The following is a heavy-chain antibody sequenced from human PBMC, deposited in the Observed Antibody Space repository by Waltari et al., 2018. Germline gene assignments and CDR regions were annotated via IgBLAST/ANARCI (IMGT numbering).Heavy chain of an antibody. Sequence: QVQLQESGPGLVKPSETLSLTCTVPGGSISRYYRSWIRQPPGKGLEWIGYIYYSGSTNYNPSLKSRVTISVDTSKNQFSLKLSSVTAADTAVYYCASPGGAVAGSAFDIWGQGTMVTVSS. D-gene: IGHD6-19*01. CDR2: IYYSGST. J-gene: IGHJ3*02. CDR3: ASPGGAVAGSAFDI. V-gene: IGHV4-59*01. CDR1: GGSISRYY.